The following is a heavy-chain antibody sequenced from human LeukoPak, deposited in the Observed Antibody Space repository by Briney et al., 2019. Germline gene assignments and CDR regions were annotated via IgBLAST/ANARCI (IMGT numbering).Heavy chain of an antibody. CDR1: GFIFSRYS. V-gene: IGHV3-48*02. Sequence: PGGSLRLSCAASGFIFSRYSMNWVRQAPGKGLEWVSYISSGSSSIYYADSVKGRFTISRDNAKNSLYLQMNSLRDEDTGVYYCARESGAYWGQGTLVTVSS. CDR2: ISSGSSSI. D-gene: IGHD3-10*01. J-gene: IGHJ4*02. CDR3: ARESGAY.